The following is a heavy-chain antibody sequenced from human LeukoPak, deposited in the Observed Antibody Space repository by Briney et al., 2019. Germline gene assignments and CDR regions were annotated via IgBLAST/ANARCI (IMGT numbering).Heavy chain of an antibody. J-gene: IGHJ4*02. CDR2: IYYSGST. D-gene: IGHD4-23*01. Sequence: SETLSLTCTVSGGSISSHYWSWIRQPPGKGLEWIGYIYYSGSTNYNPSLKSRVTISVDTSKNRFSLKLSSVTAADTAVYYCARVGRTTVVTPRNYFDYWGQGTLVTVSA. CDR1: GGSISSHY. CDR3: ARVGRTTVVTPRNYFDY. V-gene: IGHV4-59*11.